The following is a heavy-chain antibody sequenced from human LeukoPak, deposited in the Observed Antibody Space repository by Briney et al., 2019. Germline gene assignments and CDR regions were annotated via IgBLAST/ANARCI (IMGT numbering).Heavy chain of an antibody. D-gene: IGHD1-7*01. CDR2: IYTSGST. CDR1: GASISSGSYY. Sequence: PSETLSLTCTVSGASISSGSYYCGWLRQPAGKGLEWIGRIYTSGSTNYNPSLKSRFTISVDTSKSQCSLNLSAVTAADTAVYYCASEINWNYVYFDYWGQGTLVTVSS. CDR3: ASEINWNYVYFDY. J-gene: IGHJ4*02. V-gene: IGHV4-61*02.